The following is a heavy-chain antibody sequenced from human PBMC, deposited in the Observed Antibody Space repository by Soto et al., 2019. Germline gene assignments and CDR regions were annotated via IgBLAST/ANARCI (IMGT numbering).Heavy chain of an antibody. CDR3: ASRRGGLDGYNYFDY. CDR2: IIPIFGTA. Sequence: ASVKVSCKASGGTFSSYAISWVRQAPGQGLEWMGGIIPIFGTANYAQKFQGRVTITADESTSTAYMELSSLRSEDTAVYYCASRRGGLDGYNYFDYWGQGTLVTVSS. CDR1: GGTFSSYA. J-gene: IGHJ4*02. D-gene: IGHD5-12*01. V-gene: IGHV1-69*13.